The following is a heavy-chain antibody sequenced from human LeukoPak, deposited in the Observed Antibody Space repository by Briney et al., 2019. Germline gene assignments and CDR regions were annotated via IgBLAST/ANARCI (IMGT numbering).Heavy chain of an antibody. V-gene: IGHV3-20*04. CDR2: INWNGGST. CDR1: GFSFDDHV. D-gene: IGHD6-19*01. Sequence: GGSLRLSCAASGFSFDDHVMSWLRQVPGKGLEWVSGINWNGGSTGYADSVKGRFTISRDNAKNSLYLQMNRLRAEDTALYYCAAGYRSVWYSLLGGERTLVTVSS. CDR3: AAGYRSVWYSLL. J-gene: IGHJ4*02.